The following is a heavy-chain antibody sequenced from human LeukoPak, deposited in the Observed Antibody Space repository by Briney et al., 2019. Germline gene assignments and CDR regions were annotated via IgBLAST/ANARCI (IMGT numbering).Heavy chain of an antibody. V-gene: IGHV3-21*01. Sequence: PGGSLRLSCAASGFTFSGYSMNWVRQAPGKGLEWVSSVSTTGYYIYYADSVKGRFSISRDNAKNSLYLQMNSLRAEDTAVYYCARGGDCGTTSCYYFDFWGQGTRVTFSS. CDR3: ARGGDCGTTSCYYFDF. D-gene: IGHD2-2*01. J-gene: IGHJ4*02. CDR2: VSTTGYYI. CDR1: GFTFSGYS.